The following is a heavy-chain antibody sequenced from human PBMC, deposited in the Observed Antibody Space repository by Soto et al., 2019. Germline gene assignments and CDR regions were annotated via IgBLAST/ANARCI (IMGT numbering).Heavy chain of an antibody. CDR2: MNHDGIT. J-gene: IGHJ6*02. D-gene: IGHD3-10*01. CDR3: ARVEAYLREVTFYYPGMDV. Sequence: QVQLRQWGAGLLKPSETLSLTCGVYGGSFTGYYWTWIRQPPGERLEWIGEMNHDGITNYNPSLKSRVAIPLDTSKTQSSLRLTSVTAADTAVYFCARVEAYLREVTFYYPGMDVWGQGTTVTVSS. CDR1: GGSFTGYY. V-gene: IGHV4-34*01.